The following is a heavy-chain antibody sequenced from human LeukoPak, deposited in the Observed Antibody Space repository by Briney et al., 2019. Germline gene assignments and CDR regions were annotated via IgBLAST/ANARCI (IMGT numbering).Heavy chain of an antibody. J-gene: IGHJ4*02. CDR3: AKTTTGYSSGRYPGWPVDY. CDR2: ISGSGGGT. D-gene: IGHD6-19*01. CDR1: GFTFSSYA. V-gene: IGHV3-23*01. Sequence: PGGSLRLSCAASGFTFSSYAVSWVRQAPGKGLEWVLAISGSGGGTYYADSVKGRFTISRDNSKNTLYLQMNSLSTEDTAVYYCAKTTTGYSSGRYPGWPVDYWGQGTLVTVSS.